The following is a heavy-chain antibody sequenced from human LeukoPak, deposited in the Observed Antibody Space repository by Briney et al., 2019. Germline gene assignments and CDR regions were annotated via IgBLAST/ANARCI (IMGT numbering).Heavy chain of an antibody. CDR2: ISYDGSNK. J-gene: IGHJ3*02. Sequence: GGSLRLSCAASGFTYSSYAMHWVRQAPGKGLEWVVVISYDGSNKYYADSVKGRFTISRDNSKNTLYLQMNSLGAEDTAVYYCARKTTVYDAFDIWGQGTMVTVSS. D-gene: IGHD4-17*01. CDR1: GFTYSSYA. CDR3: ARKTTVYDAFDI. V-gene: IGHV3-30*04.